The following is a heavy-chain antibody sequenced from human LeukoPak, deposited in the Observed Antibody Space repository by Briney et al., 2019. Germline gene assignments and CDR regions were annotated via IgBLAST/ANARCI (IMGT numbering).Heavy chain of an antibody. Sequence: SETLSRTCTVSGGSISSYYWSWIRQPAGKGLEWIGRIYTSGSTNYNPSLKSRVTISVDTSKNQFSLKLSSVTAADPAVYYCARDKSLEWSSDAFDIWGQGTMVTVSS. CDR2: IYTSGST. D-gene: IGHD3-3*01. CDR3: ARDKSLEWSSDAFDI. V-gene: IGHV4-4*07. J-gene: IGHJ3*02. CDR1: GGSISSYY.